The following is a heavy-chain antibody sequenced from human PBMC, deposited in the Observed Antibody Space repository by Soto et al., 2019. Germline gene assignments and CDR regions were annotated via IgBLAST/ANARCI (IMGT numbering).Heavy chain of an antibody. CDR1: CYTFTSYG. V-gene: IGHV1-18*01. J-gene: IGHJ4*02. CDR3: AREILPAAPREFDY. Sequence: SVEVSFKASCYTFTSYGITWVRQAPGQGLEWMGWISGFNGNTNYAQKFQGRVSMTTDTSTGTAYMELRSLGSDDTAVYYCAREILPAAPREFDYWGQGTLVTVSS. D-gene: IGHD2-2*01. CDR2: ISGFNGNT.